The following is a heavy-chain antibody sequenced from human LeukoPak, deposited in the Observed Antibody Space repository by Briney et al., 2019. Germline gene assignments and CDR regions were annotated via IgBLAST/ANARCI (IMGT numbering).Heavy chain of an antibody. CDR2: IKQDGSQK. Sequence: GGSLCPSCAPSGFTFSSYWTCSFRQAPGKGLEWVANIKQDGSQKFSVDSVKGRFTISRDNAKNSLYLQMNSLRVEDTAVYYCARDWFDGDYDRFDYWGQGTLVTVSS. CDR1: GFTFSSYW. J-gene: IGHJ4*02. D-gene: IGHD4-17*01. CDR3: ARDWFDGDYDRFDY. V-gene: IGHV3-7*03.